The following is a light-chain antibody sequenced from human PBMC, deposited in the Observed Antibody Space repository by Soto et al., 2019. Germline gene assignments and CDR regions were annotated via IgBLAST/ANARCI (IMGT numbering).Light chain of an antibody. V-gene: IGKV1-27*01. CDR3: QKYNSAPFT. Sequence: DIPMTQSPPSLSASVGDRVTITCRASQGISIYLAWYQLKPGKVPRLLIYGASTLQSGVPSRFSGSRSGTVFTLTIGSLQPEDVATYYCQKYNSAPFTFGPGTKVNIK. CDR2: GAS. J-gene: IGKJ3*01. CDR1: QGISIY.